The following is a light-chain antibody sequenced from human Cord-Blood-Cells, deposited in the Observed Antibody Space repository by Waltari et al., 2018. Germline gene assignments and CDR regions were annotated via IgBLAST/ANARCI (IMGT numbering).Light chain of an antibody. CDR3: CSYAGSYTYV. Sequence: QSTLSQPPSVSASAGQSVTISCTGTSSDICGYSYVSWYQQHPGKAPKLMIYEVSKRPSGVPDRFSGSKSGNTASLSISGLQAEDEADYYCCSYAGSYTYVFGPGTKVTVL. J-gene: IGLJ1*01. V-gene: IGLV2-11*01. CDR1: SSDICGYSY. CDR2: EVS.